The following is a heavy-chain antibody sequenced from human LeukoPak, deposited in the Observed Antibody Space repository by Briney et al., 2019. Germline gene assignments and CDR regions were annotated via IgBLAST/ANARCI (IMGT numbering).Heavy chain of an antibody. J-gene: IGHJ4*02. Sequence: ASVNFSCNASGYAFTINGISWARQAPGQGLEWMGWISGYHGNTNYAQKLHDRVTMTKESSTSTAYMELRSVRSDDTAVYYCATTWGSRSWSHFEYWGLGTLVTVSS. CDR3: ATTWGSRSWSHFEY. CDR1: GYAFTING. CDR2: ISGYHGNT. V-gene: IGHV1-18*01. D-gene: IGHD6-13*01.